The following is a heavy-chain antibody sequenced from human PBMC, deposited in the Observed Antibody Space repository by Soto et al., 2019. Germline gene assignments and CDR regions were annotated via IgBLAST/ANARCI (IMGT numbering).Heavy chain of an antibody. CDR2: VKGDEITA. V-gene: IGHV3-74*01. Sequence: DVQLVESGGGSVQPGGYLRLSCVASGFTFSRYWVHWVRQAPGKGLVWGSRVKGDEITATYADSVEGRFTISRDNAKNTVNLHMNRLRADHTAVYYCARGSEGAYYHDYWGQGTLVTVSS. D-gene: IGHD3-3*01. CDR3: ARGSEGAYYHDY. J-gene: IGHJ4*02. CDR1: GFTFSRYW.